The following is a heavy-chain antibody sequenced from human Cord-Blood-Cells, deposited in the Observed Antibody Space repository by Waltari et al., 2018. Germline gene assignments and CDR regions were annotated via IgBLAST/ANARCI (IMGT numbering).Heavy chain of an antibody. D-gene: IGHD2-21*01. CDR2: IIPIFGTA. Sequence: QVQLVQSGAEVKKPGSSVKVSCKASGGTFSSYAISWVRQAPGQGLEWMGGIIPIFGTANYAQKCQGRVTITADKSTSTAYMELSSLRSEDTAVYYCARAQAYCGGDCYYYYYGMDVWGQGTTVTVSS. V-gene: IGHV1-69*06. J-gene: IGHJ6*02. CDR3: ARAQAYCGGDCYYYYYGMDV. CDR1: GGTFSSYA.